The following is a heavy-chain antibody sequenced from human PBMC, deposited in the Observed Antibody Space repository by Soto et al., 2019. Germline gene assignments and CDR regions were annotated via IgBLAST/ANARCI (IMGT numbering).Heavy chain of an antibody. J-gene: IGHJ4*02. CDR3: ARESTAYCGGDCYSDY. D-gene: IGHD2-21*02. CDR1: GGTFSSYA. CDR2: IIPIFGTA. Sequence: GASVKVSCKASGGTFSSYAISWVRQAPGQGLEWMGGIIPIFGTANYAQKFQGRVTITADESTSTAYMELSSLRSEDTAVYYCARESTAYCGGDCYSDYWGQGTLVTVSS. V-gene: IGHV1-69*13.